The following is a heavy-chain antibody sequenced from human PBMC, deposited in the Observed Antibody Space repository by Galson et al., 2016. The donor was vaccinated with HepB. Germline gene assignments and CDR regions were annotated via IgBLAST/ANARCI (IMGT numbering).Heavy chain of an antibody. D-gene: IGHD2-15*01. V-gene: IGHV3-49*03. J-gene: IGHJ4*02. Sequence: LRLSCATSGFIFGDFAMNWFRQAPGKGLEWLGFIRSKTYGGTTEYAASVKGRFTISRDDSKSIAYLQMNSLKIEDTAVYFCSRGGGFRCGRSSCNLVHHSYFDEWGQGSLVTVSS. CDR2: IRSKTYGGTT. CDR1: GFIFGDFA. CDR3: SRGGGFRCGRSSCNLVHHSYFDE.